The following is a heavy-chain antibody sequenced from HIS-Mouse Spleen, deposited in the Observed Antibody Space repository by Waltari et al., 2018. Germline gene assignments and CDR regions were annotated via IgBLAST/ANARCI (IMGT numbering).Heavy chain of an antibody. D-gene: IGHD4-4*01. J-gene: IGHJ4*02. CDR1: GFTLSSSD. CDR2: IGTAGDT. CDR3: ARGYSNYVTYFDY. Sequence: EVQLVESGGGWVQPGGSLRLSCAAFGFTLSSSDTHLLRQATGKGLEWVSAIGTAGDTYYPGSVKGRFTISRENAKNSLYLQMNSLRAGDTAVYYCARGYSNYVTYFDYWGQGTLVTVSS. V-gene: IGHV3-13*01.